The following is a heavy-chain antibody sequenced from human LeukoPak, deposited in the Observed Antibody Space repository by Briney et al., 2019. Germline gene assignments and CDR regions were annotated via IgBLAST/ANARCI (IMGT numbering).Heavy chain of an antibody. CDR1: GFTFSSYS. D-gene: IGHD6-13*01. CDR2: ISSSSSYI. Sequence: PGGSLRLSCAASGFTFSSYSMNWVRQAPGKGLEWVSSISSSSSYIYYADSVKGRFTISRDNAKNSLYLQMNSLRAEDTAMYYCASPYSSRWYELCYWGQGTLVTVSS. V-gene: IGHV3-21*01. CDR3: ASPYSSRWYELCY. J-gene: IGHJ4*02.